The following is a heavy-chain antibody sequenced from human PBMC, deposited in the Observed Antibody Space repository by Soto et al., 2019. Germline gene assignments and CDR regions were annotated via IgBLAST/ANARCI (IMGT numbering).Heavy chain of an antibody. J-gene: IGHJ4*02. CDR2: IYWNDDK. Sequence: VSGPTLVNPTQTLTLTCTFSGFSLSTSGVGVGWIRQPPGKALEWLALIYWNDDKRYSPSLKSRLTITKDTSKNQVVLTMTNMDPVDTATYYCAHLRPLRYRSSSYYFDCWGQGTLVPVSS. CDR3: AHLRPLRYRSSSYYFDC. D-gene: IGHD6-13*01. V-gene: IGHV2-5*01. CDR1: GFSLSTSGVG.